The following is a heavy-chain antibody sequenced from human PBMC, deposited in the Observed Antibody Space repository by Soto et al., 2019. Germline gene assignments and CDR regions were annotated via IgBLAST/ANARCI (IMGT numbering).Heavy chain of an antibody. CDR2: MNPNSGNT. CDR1: GYTFTSYD. J-gene: IGHJ6*02. V-gene: IGHV1-8*01. D-gene: IGHD2-2*01. CDR3: AREIVVVPAALYYYYYGMDV. Sequence: GASVKVSCKASGYTFTSYDINWVRQATGQGLEWMGWMNPNSGNTGYAQKFQGRVTMTRNTSISTAYMELSSLRSEDTAVYYCAREIVVVPAALYYYYYGMDVWGQGTTVTSP.